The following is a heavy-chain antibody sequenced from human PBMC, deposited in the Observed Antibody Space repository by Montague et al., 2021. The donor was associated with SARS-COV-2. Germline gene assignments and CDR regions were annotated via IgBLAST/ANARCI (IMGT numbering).Heavy chain of an antibody. Sequence: SETLSLTCAVHGGSSSTYSWNWIRQPPGKGLEWIGEIHHGGSTNYNPSLKSRVTISADTSKNQFSLKLTSVAAADTAVYYCARLGDGVVPSPILGVGPYYSYYYMDVWGKGTTVTGSS. D-gene: IGHD3-10*01. V-gene: IGHV4-34*01. CDR3: ARLGDGVVPSPILGVGPYYSYYYMDV. J-gene: IGHJ6*03. CDR1: GGSSSTYS. CDR2: IHHGGST.